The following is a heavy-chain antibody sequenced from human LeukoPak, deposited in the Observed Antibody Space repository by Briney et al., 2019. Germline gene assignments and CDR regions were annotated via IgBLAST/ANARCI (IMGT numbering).Heavy chain of an antibody. CDR3: ARDLGDSSGYYYGSAFDI. Sequence: GGSLRLSCAASGFTFSSYSMNWVRQAPGKGLEWVSYISSSSSTIYYADSVKGRFTTSRDNAKNSLYLQMNSLRAEDTAVYYCARDLGDSSGYYYGSAFDIWGQGTMVTVSS. D-gene: IGHD3-22*01. CDR1: GFTFSSYS. V-gene: IGHV3-48*01. J-gene: IGHJ3*02. CDR2: ISSSSSTI.